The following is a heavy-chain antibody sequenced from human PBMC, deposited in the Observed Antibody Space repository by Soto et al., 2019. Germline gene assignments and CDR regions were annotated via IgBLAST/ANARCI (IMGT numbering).Heavy chain of an antibody. CDR1: GYTFTSYD. J-gene: IGHJ5*02. D-gene: IGHD3-9*01. V-gene: IGHV1-8*01. CDR2: MNPNSGNT. Sequence: ASVKVSCKASGYTFTSYDINWVRQATGQGLEGMGWMNPNSGNTGYAQKFQGRVTMTRNTSISTAYMELSSLRSEDTAVYYCARGGWYDILTGYSSYNWFDPWGQGTLVTVSS. CDR3: ARGGWYDILTGYSSYNWFDP.